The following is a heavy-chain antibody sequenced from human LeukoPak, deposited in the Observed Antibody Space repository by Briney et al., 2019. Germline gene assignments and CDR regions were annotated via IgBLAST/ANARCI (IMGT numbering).Heavy chain of an antibody. CDR3: ARDPSSYYDGSGPA. CDR1: GGSISSSSYY. D-gene: IGHD3-22*01. Sequence: TSETLSLTCTVSGGSISSSSYYWGWIRQPPGKGLEWIGSIYYSGSTYYNPSLKSRVTISVDTSKNQFSLKLSSVTAADTAVYYCARDPSSYYDGSGPAWGQGTLVTVSS. J-gene: IGHJ5*02. V-gene: IGHV4-39*07. CDR2: IYYSGST.